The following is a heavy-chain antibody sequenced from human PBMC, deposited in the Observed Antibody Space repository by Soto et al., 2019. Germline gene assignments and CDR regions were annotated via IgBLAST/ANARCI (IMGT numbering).Heavy chain of an antibody. J-gene: IGHJ5*02. V-gene: IGHV2-70*01. D-gene: IGHD3-10*01. CDR3: ARIVWFWEPSGGWFDP. CDR1: GFSLSTSGMC. Sequence: SGPTLVNRTPTLTLTCTFSGFSLSTSGMCVSWIRQPPGKALEWLALIDWDDDTYYSTSLKTRLTISKDTSKNQVVLTITNMDPVDIATYYCARIVWFWEPSGGWFDPWGQGTLVTVSS. CDR2: IDWDDDT.